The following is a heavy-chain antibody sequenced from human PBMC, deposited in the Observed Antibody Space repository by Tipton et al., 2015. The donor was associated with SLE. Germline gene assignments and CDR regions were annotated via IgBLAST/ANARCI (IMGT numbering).Heavy chain of an antibody. D-gene: IGHD3-10*01. J-gene: IGHJ3*02. Sequence: SLRLSCAASGFTFSSYSMNWVRQAPGKGLEWVSSISSSSSYIYYADSVKGRFTISRDNAKNSLYLQMNSLRAEDTAVYYRARPGSRDAFDIWGQGTMVTVSS. V-gene: IGHV3-21*01. CDR3: ARPGSRDAFDI. CDR1: GFTFSSYS. CDR2: ISSSSSYI.